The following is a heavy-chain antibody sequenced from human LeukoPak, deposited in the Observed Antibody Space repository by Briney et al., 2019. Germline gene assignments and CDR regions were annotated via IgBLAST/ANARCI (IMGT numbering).Heavy chain of an antibody. CDR3: ERERNAFDI. V-gene: IGHV1-2*02. CDR2: INLNSGGK. CDR1: GYTLTGYY. Sequence: ASVEVSCKASGYTLTGYYMQWVPQAPGQGLECMGWINLNSGGKNYAQKFQDRVTMTRDTSTSTADRELSRRRSDDTAVYYCERERNAFDIWGQGTMVTASS. J-gene: IGHJ3*02.